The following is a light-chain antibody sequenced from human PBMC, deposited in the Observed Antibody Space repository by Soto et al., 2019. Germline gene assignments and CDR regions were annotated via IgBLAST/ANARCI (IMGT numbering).Light chain of an antibody. J-gene: IGKJ1*01. CDR3: QQYGSSPWT. CDR2: GAS. Sequence: EIEMTPSPATLSVSPGQRHTIPCRASQSVSSYLAWYQQKPGQDPRILIYGASSRATGIPDRFSGSGSGTDFNLTISRLETEDIAVFDCQQYGSSPWTFGQGTTVEIK. V-gene: IGKV3-20*01. CDR1: QSVSSY.